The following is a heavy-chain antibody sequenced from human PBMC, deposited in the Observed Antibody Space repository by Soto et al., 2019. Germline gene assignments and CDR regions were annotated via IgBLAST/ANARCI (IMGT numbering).Heavy chain of an antibody. J-gene: IGHJ6*01. CDR3: ARDYSDSSGFFGDYYGMDV. V-gene: IGHV3-11*01. Sequence: QVQLVESGGGLVKPGGSLRLSCAASGFTFSDYYMIWIRQAPGKGLEWVSYISSSGNSIYYADSVKGRFTISRDSAKNSLYLQMNRLRAEDTAVYYCARDYSDSSGFFGDYYGMDVWGQGTTVTVSS. D-gene: IGHD3-22*01. CDR2: ISSSGNSI. CDR1: GFTFSDYY.